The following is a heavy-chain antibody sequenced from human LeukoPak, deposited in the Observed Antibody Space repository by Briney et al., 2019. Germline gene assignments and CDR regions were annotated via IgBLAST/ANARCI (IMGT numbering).Heavy chain of an antibody. CDR3: ARENGFGDSFDF. CDR1: GFSFSVYT. D-gene: IGHD2-8*01. Sequence: GGSLKLACDASGFSFSVYTMNWVRQAPGKGLEWVASISGRSSNTDYRDSVWGRFTVSRDNAKGTLYLQMSGLRAEDTAVYYCARENGFGDSFDFWGHGTMVIVSA. CDR2: ISGRSSNT. V-gene: IGHV3-21*01. J-gene: IGHJ3*01.